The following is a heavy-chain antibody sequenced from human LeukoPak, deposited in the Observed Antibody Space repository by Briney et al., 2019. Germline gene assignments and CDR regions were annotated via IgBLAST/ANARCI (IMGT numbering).Heavy chain of an antibody. D-gene: IGHD3-10*01. V-gene: IGHV3-21*01. CDR2: ISYSGGST. CDR1: GFTFSNAW. Sequence: PGGSLRLSCAASGFTFSNAWMTWVRQAPGKGLEWVSSISYSGGSTYYADSVKGRFTISRDNAKNSLYLQMNSLRAEDTAVYYCARWATMVRGGRAFDYWGQGTLVTVSS. CDR3: ARWATMVRGGRAFDY. J-gene: IGHJ4*02.